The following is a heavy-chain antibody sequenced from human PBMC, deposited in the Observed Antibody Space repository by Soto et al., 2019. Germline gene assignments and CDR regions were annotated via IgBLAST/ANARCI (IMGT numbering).Heavy chain of an antibody. J-gene: IGHJ5*02. CDR1: GGSISSGGYY. D-gene: IGHD3-10*01. CDR3: ARATNYGSGSYGWFDP. Sequence: QVQLQESGPGLVKPSQTLSLTCTVSGGSISSGGYYWSWIRQHPGKGLEWTGDIYYSGSAYYNPPLKSRVTLSVDTSKHQVSLKLSSVTAADTAVYYCARATNYGSGSYGWFDPWGQGTLVTVSS. CDR2: IYYSGSA. V-gene: IGHV4-31*03.